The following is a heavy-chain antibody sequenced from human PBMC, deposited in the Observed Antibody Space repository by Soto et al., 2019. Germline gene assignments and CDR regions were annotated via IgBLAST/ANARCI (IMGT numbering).Heavy chain of an antibody. D-gene: IGHD3-10*01. J-gene: IGHJ4*02. CDR3: ASSGGSSSYYNEFDY. Sequence: QVQLVQSGAEVKKPGASVKVSCKASGYTFTSYGISWVRQAPGQGLERLGWSNAYNGNTNYAQKIQGRGTITTCTSTSTDYMELRSLISDDTAVYYCASSGGSSSYYNEFDYWGQGTLVIVSS. V-gene: IGHV1-18*01. CDR1: GYTFTSYG. CDR2: SNAYNGNT.